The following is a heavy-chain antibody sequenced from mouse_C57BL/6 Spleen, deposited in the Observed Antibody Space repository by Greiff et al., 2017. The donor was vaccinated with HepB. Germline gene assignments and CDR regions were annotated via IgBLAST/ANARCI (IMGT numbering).Heavy chain of an antibody. J-gene: IGHJ2*01. V-gene: IGHV1-50*01. D-gene: IGHD2-3*01. Sequence: VQLQQPGAELVKPGASVKLSCKASGYTFTSYWMQWVKQRPGQGLEWIGEIDPSDSYTNYNQKFKGKATLTVDTSSSTAYMQLSSLTSEDSAVYYCARRDGPYYFDYWGQGTTLTVSS. CDR2: IDPSDSYT. CDR1: GYTFTSYW. CDR3: ARRDGPYYFDY.